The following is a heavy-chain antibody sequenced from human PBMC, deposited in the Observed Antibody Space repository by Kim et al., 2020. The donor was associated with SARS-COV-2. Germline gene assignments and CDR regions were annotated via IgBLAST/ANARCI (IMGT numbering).Heavy chain of an antibody. Sequence: TKFSQNLQGRVSFTRDTSATTAYMELNSLRSEDTAVYYCARVYGIAAAIDYWGQGTLVTVSS. CDR3: ARVYGIAAAIDY. V-gene: IGHV1-3*01. CDR2: T. J-gene: IGHJ4*02. D-gene: IGHD6-13*01.